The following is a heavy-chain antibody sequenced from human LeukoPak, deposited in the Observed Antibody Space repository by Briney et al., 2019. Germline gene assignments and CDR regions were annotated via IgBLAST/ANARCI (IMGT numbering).Heavy chain of an antibody. CDR3: ARILRYFDWPYYYYYYMDV. D-gene: IGHD3-9*01. V-gene: IGHV4-34*01. J-gene: IGHJ6*03. Sequence: PSETLSLTCAVYGGSFSGYYWSWIRQPPGKGLEWIGEINHSGSTNYNPPLKSRVTISVDTSKNQFSLKLSSVTAADTAVYYCARILRYFDWPYYYYYYMDVWGKGTTVTISS. CDR2: INHSGST. CDR1: GGSFSGYY.